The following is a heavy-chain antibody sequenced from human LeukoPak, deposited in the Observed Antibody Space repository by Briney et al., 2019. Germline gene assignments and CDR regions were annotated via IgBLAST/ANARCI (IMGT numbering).Heavy chain of an antibody. D-gene: IGHD1-26*01. Sequence: SETLSLTCAVDGGSVSGYYWSWIRQPPWKELEWIREINHSVSANYNPSLKRGVTILVDTSKNQFSLKLSSVTAADTAVYYCSRGGSYWIVHFDYWDQGTLVTVSS. CDR3: SRGGSYWIVHFDY. V-gene: IGHV4-34*01. CDR2: INHSVSA. CDR1: GGSVSGYY. J-gene: IGHJ4*01.